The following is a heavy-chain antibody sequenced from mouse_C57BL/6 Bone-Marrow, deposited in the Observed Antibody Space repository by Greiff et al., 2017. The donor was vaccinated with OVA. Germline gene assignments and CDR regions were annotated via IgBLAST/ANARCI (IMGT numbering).Heavy chain of an antibody. CDR1: GFTFTDYY. D-gene: IGHD1-1*01. V-gene: IGHV7-3*01. Sequence: DVQLQESGGGLVQPGGSLSLSCAASGFTFTDYYMSWVRQPPGKALEWLGFIRNKANGYTTEYSASVKGRFTISRDNSQSILYLQMNALRAEDSATYYSARSTTVVDYYAMDYWGQGTSVTVSS. CDR3: ARSTTVVDYYAMDY. CDR2: IRNKANGYTT. J-gene: IGHJ4*01.